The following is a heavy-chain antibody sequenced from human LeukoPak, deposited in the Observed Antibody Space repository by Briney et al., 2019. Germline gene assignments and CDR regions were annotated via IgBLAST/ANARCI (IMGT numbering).Heavy chain of an antibody. V-gene: IGHV3-15*07. CDR3: TTGIDDGGGY. J-gene: IGHJ4*02. D-gene: IGHD3-10*01. CDR1: GFTFSNVW. Sequence: GGSLRLSWATSGFTFSNVWLNWVRQAPGKGLEWVGRIKTKTDGEPTDYAAPVKDRFTISRDDSKNTLFLQMNSLRIDDTAVYYCTTGIDDGGGYWGQGTLATVSS. CDR2: IKTKTDGEPT.